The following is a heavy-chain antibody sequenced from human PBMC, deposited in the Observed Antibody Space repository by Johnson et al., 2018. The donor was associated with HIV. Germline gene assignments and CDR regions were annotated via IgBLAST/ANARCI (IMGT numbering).Heavy chain of an antibody. CDR1: GFTFRNFW. V-gene: IGHV3-7*01. CDR2: INQEGGGK. CDR3: ARSDAADI. J-gene: IGHJ3*02. Sequence: MMLVESGGGLVQPGASLRLSCAASGFTFRNFWMNWVRQAPGKGLVWVANINQEGGGKYYVDSVKGRFTISRDNAKNSLYLQMNNLRAEDTAMYYCARSDAADIWGQGTMVTVCS.